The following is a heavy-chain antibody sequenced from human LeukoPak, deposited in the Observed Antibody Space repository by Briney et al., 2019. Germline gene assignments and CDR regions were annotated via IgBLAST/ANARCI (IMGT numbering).Heavy chain of an antibody. V-gene: IGHV4-31*03. D-gene: IGHD3-22*01. J-gene: IGHJ4*02. CDR1: GVSISSGGYY. CDR2: IYYSGST. CDR3: ARVNYYDSSLGY. Sequence: SETLSLTCTVSGVSISSGGYYWSWIRQHPGKGLEWIGYIYYSGSTYYNPSLKSRVTISVDTSKNQFSLKLSSVTAADTAVYYCARVNYYDSSLGYWGQGTLVTVSS.